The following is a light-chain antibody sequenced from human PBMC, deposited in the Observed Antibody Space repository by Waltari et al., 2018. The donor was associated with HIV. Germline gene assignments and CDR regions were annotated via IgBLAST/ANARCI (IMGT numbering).Light chain of an antibody. J-gene: IGKJ4*01. CDR3: QQYKSYPLT. V-gene: IGKV1-16*01. CDR2: AAS. CDR1: QDIDDF. Sequence: DIQMTQSPSSLSASVGDSVTITCRASQDIDDFLTWFQHKPGKAPKSLIYAASILQSGVPSRFRGRGSGTDFTLTIDNLQPEDFATYYCQQYKSYPLTFGGGTKVEMK.